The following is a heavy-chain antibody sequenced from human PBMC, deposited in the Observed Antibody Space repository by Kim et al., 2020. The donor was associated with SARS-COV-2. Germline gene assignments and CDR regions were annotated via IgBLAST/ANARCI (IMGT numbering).Heavy chain of an antibody. J-gene: IGHJ6*01. D-gene: IGHD3-9*01. V-gene: IGHV4-39*01. CDR3: VRHHDMGFYYYGMDV. CDR1: GGSIYSSSFY. Sequence: SETLSLTCTVSGGSIYSSSFYWGWIRQPPRKGLEWIGSIFYSGTTYYNPSLKSRLTISVDTSKNQFSLNLSSVTAADTALYYCVRHHDMGFYYYGMDVWG. CDR2: IFYSGTT.